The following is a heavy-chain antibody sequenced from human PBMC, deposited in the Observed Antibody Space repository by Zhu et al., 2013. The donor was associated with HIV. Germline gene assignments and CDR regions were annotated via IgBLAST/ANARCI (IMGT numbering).Heavy chain of an antibody. CDR1: GFTFRSFW. V-gene: IGHV3-7*01. Sequence: EVQLVESGGGPVQPGGSLRLSCAASGFTFRSFWMGWVRQAPGKGLEWVANIKQDGTEKSYVDSVKGRFTISRDNAKNSLFLQMNSLRADDTAVYYCARENYFDYWGQGTLVIVSS. CDR3: ARENYFDY. J-gene: IGHJ4*02. CDR2: IKQDGTEK.